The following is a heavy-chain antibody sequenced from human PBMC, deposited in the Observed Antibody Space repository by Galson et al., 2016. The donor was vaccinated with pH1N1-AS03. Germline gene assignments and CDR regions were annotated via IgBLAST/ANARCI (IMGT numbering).Heavy chain of an antibody. Sequence: SVKVSCKASGYTFTGFSINWVRQAPGQGLELMGWINPKSGVTNYAQKFQAWVTMTRDTYSSTAYMELSGLKSDDTAVYYCAGDPRGPCTSSTCPTAYYFGMDVWGQGTTVTVSS. CDR3: AGDPRGPCTSSTCPTAYYFGMDV. J-gene: IGHJ6*02. CDR1: GYTFTGFS. V-gene: IGHV1-2*04. D-gene: IGHD2-2*01. CDR2: INPKSGVT.